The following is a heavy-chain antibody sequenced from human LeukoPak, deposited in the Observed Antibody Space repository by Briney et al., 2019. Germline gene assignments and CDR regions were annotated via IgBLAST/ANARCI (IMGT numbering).Heavy chain of an antibody. CDR1: GYAFTGYY. CDR2: INPNSGGT. Sequence: ASVKVSCKASGYAFTGYYMHWVRQAPGQGLEWMGWINPNSGGTNYAQKFQGRVTMTRDTSISTAYMELSRLRSDDTAVYYCARVPVPDVGATMLGSFDYWGQGTLVTVSS. J-gene: IGHJ4*02. V-gene: IGHV1-2*02. CDR3: ARVPVPDVGATMLGSFDY. D-gene: IGHD1-26*01.